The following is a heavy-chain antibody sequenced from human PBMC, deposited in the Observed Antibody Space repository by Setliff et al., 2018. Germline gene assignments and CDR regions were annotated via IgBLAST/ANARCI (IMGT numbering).Heavy chain of an antibody. Sequence: ASVKVSCKASGYTFTSYYMHWVRQAPGQGLEWMGIINPSGGSTSYAQKFQGRVTMTRDTSTSTVYVELSSLRSEDTAVYYCARANVLRFLEWLLSGGDYYYYYYMDVWGKGTTVTVSS. CDR2: INPSGGST. CDR1: GYTFTSYY. CDR3: ARANVLRFLEWLLSGGDYYYYYYMDV. V-gene: IGHV1-46*01. J-gene: IGHJ6*03. D-gene: IGHD3-3*01.